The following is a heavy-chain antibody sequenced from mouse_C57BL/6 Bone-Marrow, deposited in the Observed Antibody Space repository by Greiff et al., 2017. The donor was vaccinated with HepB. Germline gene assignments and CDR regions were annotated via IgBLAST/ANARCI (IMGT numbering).Heavy chain of an antibody. CDR1: GYTFTSYW. CDR2: IYPGNSDT. V-gene: IGHV1-5*01. Sequence: EVQLQQSGTVLARPGASVKMSCKTSGYTFTSYWMHWVKQRPGQGLEWIGAIYPGNSDTSYNQKFKGKAKLTAVTSASTAYMELSSLTNEDSAVYYCTILLLWDVEAMDYWGQGTSVTVSS. CDR3: TILLLWDVEAMDY. D-gene: IGHD4-1*01. J-gene: IGHJ4*01.